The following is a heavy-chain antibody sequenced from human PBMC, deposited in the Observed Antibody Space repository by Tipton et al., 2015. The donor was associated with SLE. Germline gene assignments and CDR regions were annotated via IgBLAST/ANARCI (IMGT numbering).Heavy chain of an antibody. CDR1: GFTFSSYA. CDR3: ARGVYSSGWYRGGGYFDY. Sequence: RSLRLSCAASGFTFSSYAMHWVRPAPGKGLEWVAVISYDGSNKYYAETVKGRFTISRDNSKNTLYMQMNSLRAEDTAVYYSARGVYSSGWYRGGGYFDYWGQGTLVTVSS. J-gene: IGHJ4*02. D-gene: IGHD6-19*01. CDR2: ISYDGSNK. V-gene: IGHV3-30*04.